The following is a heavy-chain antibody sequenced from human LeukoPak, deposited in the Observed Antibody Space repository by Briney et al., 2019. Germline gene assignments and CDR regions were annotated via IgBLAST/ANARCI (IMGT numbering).Heavy chain of an antibody. CDR1: GFTFSNYA. J-gene: IGHJ6*02. V-gene: IGHV3-30-3*01. CDR3: ARDTGSTRYCSGGSCPYGMDV. Sequence: GRSLRLSCAASGFTFSNYAMHWVRQAPGKGLEWVAVISYDGSHKYYAGSVKGLFTISRDNSKSTLYLQMNSLRAEDTAVYYCARDTGSTRYCSGGSCPYGMDVWGQGTTVTVSS. CDR2: ISYDGSHK. D-gene: IGHD2-15*01.